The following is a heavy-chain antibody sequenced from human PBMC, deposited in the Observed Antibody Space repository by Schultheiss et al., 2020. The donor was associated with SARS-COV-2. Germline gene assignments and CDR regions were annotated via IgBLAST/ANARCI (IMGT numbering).Heavy chain of an antibody. CDR3: ARDRSRRMSPYYYYYGMDV. CDR1: GFTVSSNY. V-gene: IGHV3-21*01. Sequence: GGSLRLSCAASGFTVSSNYMSWVRQAPGKGLEWVSSISSSSSYIYYADSVKGRFTISRDNAKNSLYLQMNSLRAEDTAVYYCARDRSRRMSPYYYYYGMDVWGQGTTVTVSS. D-gene: IGHD2-15*01. J-gene: IGHJ6*02. CDR2: ISSSSSYI.